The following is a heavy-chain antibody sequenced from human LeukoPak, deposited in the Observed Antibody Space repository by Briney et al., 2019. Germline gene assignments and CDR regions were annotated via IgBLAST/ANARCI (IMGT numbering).Heavy chain of an antibody. CDR3: ARRGDGYNPDY. V-gene: IGHV4-38-2*01. CDR1: GYSISSGYY. D-gene: IGHD5-24*01. Sequence: SETLSLTCAVSGYSISSGYYWGWIRQPPGKGLEWIGNIYHSGYTFYNPSLESRVTISVDTSKNQFSLKLTSVIAADTAVYYCARRGDGYNPDYWGQGTLVTASS. J-gene: IGHJ4*02. CDR2: IYHSGYT.